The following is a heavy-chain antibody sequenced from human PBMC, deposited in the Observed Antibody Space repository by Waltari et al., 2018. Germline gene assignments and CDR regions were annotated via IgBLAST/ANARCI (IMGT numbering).Heavy chain of an antibody. CDR1: GGSIISYY. CDR3: ARGRGYCSGGSCYSGPFDY. V-gene: IGHV4-59*01. D-gene: IGHD2-15*01. Sequence: QVQLQESGPGLVKPSETLSLTCTFSGGSIISYYWSWIRHPPGKGLEWIGYIYDSGSTNYTPALKSRVTISVDTSKNQCSLKLSSVSAADTAVYYCARGRGYCSGGSCYSGPFDYWGQGTLVTVSS. J-gene: IGHJ4*02. CDR2: IYDSGST.